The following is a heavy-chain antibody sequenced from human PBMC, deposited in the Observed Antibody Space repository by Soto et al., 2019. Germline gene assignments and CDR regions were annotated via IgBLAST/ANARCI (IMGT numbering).Heavy chain of an antibody. D-gene: IGHD5-12*01. V-gene: IGHV1-69*02. CDR2: IIPILGIA. J-gene: IGHJ4*02. Sequence: QVQLVQSGAEVKKPGSSVKVSCKASGGTFSSYTISWVRQAPGQGLEWMGRIIPILGIANYAQKCQGRVTITADKSTSTAYMELSSLRSEDTAVYYCASNSIVATTKFDYWGQGTLVTVSS. CDR3: ASNSIVATTKFDY. CDR1: GGTFSSYT.